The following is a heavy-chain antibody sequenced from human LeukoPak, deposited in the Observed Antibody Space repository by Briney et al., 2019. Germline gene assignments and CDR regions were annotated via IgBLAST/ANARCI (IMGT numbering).Heavy chain of an antibody. CDR2: IRYDGSNK. V-gene: IGHV3-30*02. D-gene: IGHD5-18*01. J-gene: IGHJ4*02. CDR3: AKQRIGLYSYGCFDY. CDR1: GFTFSSYG. Sequence: PGGSLRLSCAASGFTFSSYGMHWVRQAPGKGLEWVAFIRYDGSNKYYADSVKGRFTISRDNSKNTLYLQMNSLRAEDTAVYYCAKQRIGLYSYGCFDYWGQGTLVTVSS.